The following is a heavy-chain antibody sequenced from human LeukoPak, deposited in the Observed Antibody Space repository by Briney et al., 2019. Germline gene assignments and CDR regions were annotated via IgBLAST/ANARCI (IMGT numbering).Heavy chain of an antibody. CDR3: ARDYYDSSGYFDAFDI. CDR2: IYYSGST. CDR1: GGSISSGGYY. J-gene: IGHJ3*02. Sequence: SETLSLTCTVSGGSISSGGYYWSWIRQHPGKGLEGIGYIYYSGSTYYNPSLKSRVTISVDTSKNQFSLKLSSVTAADTAVYYCARDYYDSSGYFDAFDIWGQGTMVTVSS. V-gene: IGHV4-31*03. D-gene: IGHD3-22*01.